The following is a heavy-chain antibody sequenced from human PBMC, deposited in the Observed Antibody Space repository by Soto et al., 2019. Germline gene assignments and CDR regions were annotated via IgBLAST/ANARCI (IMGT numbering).Heavy chain of an antibody. Sequence: QEQLMESGGGVVQPGRSLRLSCAASGFSFSSQAMHWVRQAPGKGLEWVAAISNDGNRQLYADSVKDRFTISRDNSRNTLDLQMNNLRTEDTGVYFCARDIYSYGSVGTPDIWGQGTMVTVSS. V-gene: IGHV3-30-3*01. CDR1: GFSFSSQA. D-gene: IGHD5-18*01. CDR2: ISNDGNRQ. CDR3: ARDIYSYGSVGTPDI. J-gene: IGHJ3*02.